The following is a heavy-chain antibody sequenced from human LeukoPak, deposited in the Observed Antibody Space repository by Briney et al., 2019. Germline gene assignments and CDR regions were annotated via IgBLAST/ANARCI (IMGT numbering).Heavy chain of an antibody. Sequence: ASVEVSCKASGGTFSSYAISWVRQAPGQGLEWMGGIIPIFGTANYAQKFQGRVTITADESTSTAYMELSSLRSEDTAVYYCARVVDRNLLRYFDPWGQGTLVTVSS. CDR1: GGTFSSYA. CDR2: IIPIFGTA. D-gene: IGHD3-9*01. V-gene: IGHV1-69*01. J-gene: IGHJ5*02. CDR3: ARVVDRNLLRYFDP.